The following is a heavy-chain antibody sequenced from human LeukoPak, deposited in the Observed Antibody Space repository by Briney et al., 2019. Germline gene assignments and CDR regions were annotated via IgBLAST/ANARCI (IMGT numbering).Heavy chain of an antibody. J-gene: IGHJ4*02. D-gene: IGHD3/OR15-3a*01. V-gene: IGHV3-7*01. CDR3: VRDLVWDTGRVDY. CDR1: GFTVSSNY. Sequence: PGGSLRLSCAASGFTVSSNYMSWVRQAPRKGLEWLANIKEDGSEKYYVDSVKGRFTISRDNAKNSPFLQMNSLRDEGTATYYCVRDLVWDTGRVDYWGQGTLVTVSS. CDR2: IKEDGSEK.